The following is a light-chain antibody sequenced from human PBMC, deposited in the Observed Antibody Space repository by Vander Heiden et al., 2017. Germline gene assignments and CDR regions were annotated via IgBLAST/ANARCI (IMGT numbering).Light chain of an antibody. Sequence: SYALTQPSSVSVSPGQTDRITCSGDVLAKKYARWYQQKPVQAPVLVIYKDRERPSGIPERFSGSSSVTTVTLTISGAQVEDEADYYCYSASDNIRVFGGGTKLTVL. CDR3: YSASDNIRV. CDR2: KDR. CDR1: VLAKKY. J-gene: IGLJ3*02. V-gene: IGLV3-27*01.